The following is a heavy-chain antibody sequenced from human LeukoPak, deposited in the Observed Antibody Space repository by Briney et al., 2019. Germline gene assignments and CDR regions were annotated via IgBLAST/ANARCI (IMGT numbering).Heavy chain of an antibody. J-gene: IGHJ5*02. CDR1: GGSISSGDYY. Sequence: SQTLSLTCTVSGGSISSGDYYWSWIRQPPGKGLEWIGYIYYSGSTYYNPSLKSRVTISVDTSKNQFSLKLSSVTAADTAVYYCARDRLGYCSGGSCQMAWGQGTLVTASS. D-gene: IGHD2-15*01. CDR2: IYYSGST. V-gene: IGHV4-30-4*01. CDR3: ARDRLGYCSGGSCQMA.